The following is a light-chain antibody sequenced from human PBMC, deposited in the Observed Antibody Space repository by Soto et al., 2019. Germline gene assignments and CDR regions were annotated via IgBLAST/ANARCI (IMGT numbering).Light chain of an antibody. Sequence: IVMTQSPATLSVSPGERVTLSCRASQSIDSKLAWYQQRPGQAPRLLIYDASIRATGIPARFSGSGSGTEFPLTISGLHAEDFGFYCCQQYNNWRAFGQGTNVEI. CDR2: DAS. CDR1: QSIDSK. J-gene: IGKJ1*01. V-gene: IGKV3-15*01. CDR3: QQYNNWRA.